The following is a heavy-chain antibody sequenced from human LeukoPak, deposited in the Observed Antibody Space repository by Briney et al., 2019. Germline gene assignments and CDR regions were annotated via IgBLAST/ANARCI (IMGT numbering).Heavy chain of an antibody. J-gene: IGHJ3*02. CDR3: ARDRGVASGWLNDAFDI. V-gene: IGHV1-18*01. D-gene: IGHD6-19*01. Sequence: ASVKVSCKASGHTFTSYGISWVRQAPGQGLEWMGWISAYNGNTNYAQKLQGRVTMTTDTSTSTAYMELRSLRSDDTAVYYCARDRGVASGWLNDAFDIWGQGTMVTVSS. CDR1: GHTFTSYG. CDR2: ISAYNGNT.